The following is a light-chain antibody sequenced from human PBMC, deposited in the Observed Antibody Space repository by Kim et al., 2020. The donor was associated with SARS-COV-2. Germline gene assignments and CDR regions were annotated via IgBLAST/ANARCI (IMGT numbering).Light chain of an antibody. CDR1: SSNIGNNA. CDR3: ATWDDTLKGWV. CDR2: YND. Sequence: SQRVTISCSGGSSNIGNNAVNWYQQIPGKPPRLLVYYNDVLPSGVSGRFSGSKSGTSASLAISGLQSEDEADYYCATWDDTLKGWVFGGGTKLTVL. J-gene: IGLJ2*01. V-gene: IGLV1-36*01.